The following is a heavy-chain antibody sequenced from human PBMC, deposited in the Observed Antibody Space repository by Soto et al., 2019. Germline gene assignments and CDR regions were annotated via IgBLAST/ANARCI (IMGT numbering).Heavy chain of an antibody. J-gene: IGHJ4*02. CDR3: ARERWTDY. V-gene: IGHV3-7*01. Sequence: GGSLRLSCAASGFPFRSFLMSWVRQAPGKGLEWVANIKEDGSEKYYVDSVKGRFTISRDNAKNSLFLQMNSLTAEDTAVYYCARERWTDYWGQGALVTVSS. D-gene: IGHD4-17*01. CDR2: IKEDGSEK. CDR1: GFPFRSFL.